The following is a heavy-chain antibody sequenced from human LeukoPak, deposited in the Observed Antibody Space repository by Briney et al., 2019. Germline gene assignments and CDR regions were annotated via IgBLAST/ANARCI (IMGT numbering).Heavy chain of an antibody. CDR3: ARDFGCSSTSCYGRFDY. D-gene: IGHD2-2*01. J-gene: IGHJ4*02. CDR1: GGTFSSYA. V-gene: IGHV1-69*05. Sequence: ASVKVSCKASGGTFSSYAISWVRQAPGQGLEWMGGIIPTFGTANYAQKFQGRVTITTDESTSTAYMELSSLRSEDTAVYYCARDFGCSSTSCYGRFDYWGQGTLVTVSS. CDR2: IIPTFGTA.